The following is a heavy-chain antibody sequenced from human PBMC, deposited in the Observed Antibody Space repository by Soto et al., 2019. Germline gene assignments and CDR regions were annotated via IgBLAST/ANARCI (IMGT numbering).Heavy chain of an antibody. CDR3: ARGFRGTRRAFDI. Sequence: QVQLQQWGAGLLKPSETLSLTCAVYGGSFSGYYWSWIRQPPGKGLEWIGEINHSGSTNYNPSLKSRVTISVDTSKNQFSLKLSSVTAADTAVYYCARGFRGTRRAFDIWGQGTMVTVSS. D-gene: IGHD1-1*01. V-gene: IGHV4-34*01. CDR2: INHSGST. CDR1: GGSFSGYY. J-gene: IGHJ3*02.